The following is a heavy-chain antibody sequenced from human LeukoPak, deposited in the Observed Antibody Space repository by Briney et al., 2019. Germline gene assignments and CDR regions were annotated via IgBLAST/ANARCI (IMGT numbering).Heavy chain of an antibody. J-gene: IGHJ3*02. D-gene: IGHD5-12*01. CDR3: ARPADSGYDRGAFDI. Sequence: SETLSLTCSVSGGSISRYYWSWIRQPPGKGLEWIGYIYYSGTTNYNPSLKSRVTMSVDTSKNQFSLKLSSVTATDTAVYYCARPADSGYDRGAFDIWGQGTMVTVSS. CDR1: GGSISRYY. CDR2: IYYSGTT. V-gene: IGHV4-59*08.